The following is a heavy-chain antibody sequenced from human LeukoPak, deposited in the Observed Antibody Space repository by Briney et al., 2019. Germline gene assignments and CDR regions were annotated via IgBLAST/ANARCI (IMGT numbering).Heavy chain of an antibody. D-gene: IGHD1-26*01. CDR1: GFTFSSCA. J-gene: IGHJ6*03. CDR2: ISTSGGRT. V-gene: IGHV3-23*01. CDR3: AKGYAWEASYYYYYMDV. Sequence: HPGGSLRLSCAASGFTFSSCAMSWVRQAPGKGLEWVSAISTSGGRTFYADSVKGRFTISRDNSKNTLYLQMKSLRTEDTAVYYCAKGYAWEASYYYYYMDVWGKGTTVTISS.